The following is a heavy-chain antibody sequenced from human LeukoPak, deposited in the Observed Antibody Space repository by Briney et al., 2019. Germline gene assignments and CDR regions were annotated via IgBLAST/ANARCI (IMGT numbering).Heavy chain of an antibody. Sequence: PGRSLRLSCAASGFTFSSYGMNWVRRAPGKGLEWLSYSSSSSSSIYYADSVKGRHTISRDNAKNTLYLQMNSLRDEDTAVYYCARDPWDDVSGFSGDFWGQGTLVAVSS. J-gene: IGHJ4*02. CDR1: GFTFSSYG. CDR3: ARDPWDDVSGFSGDF. V-gene: IGHV3-48*02. D-gene: IGHD3-22*01. CDR2: SSSSSSSI.